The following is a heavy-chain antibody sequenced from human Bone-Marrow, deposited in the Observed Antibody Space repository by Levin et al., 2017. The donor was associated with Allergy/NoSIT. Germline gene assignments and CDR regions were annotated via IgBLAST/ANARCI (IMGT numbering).Heavy chain of an antibody. V-gene: IGHV3-33*01. CDR3: ARGGVPDYWRGYYDIDY. D-gene: IGHD3-3*01. Sequence: PGGSLRLSCAASGFTFSSYGMHWVRQAPGKGLEWVAFILYDGSNEYYVDSVKGRFTISRDNSKNTLYLQMNSLRAEDTAVYYCARGGVPDYWRGYYDIDYWGQGTLVTVSS. CDR1: GFTFSSYG. J-gene: IGHJ4*02. CDR2: ILYDGSNE.